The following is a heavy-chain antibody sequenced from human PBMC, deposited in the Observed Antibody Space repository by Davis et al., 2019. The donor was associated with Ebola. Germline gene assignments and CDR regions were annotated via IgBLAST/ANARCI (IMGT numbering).Heavy chain of an antibody. CDR3: AKLVVITHFPYFDY. CDR2: LSYDGSNK. D-gene: IGHD3-22*01. J-gene: IGHJ4*02. Sequence: GESLKTLCVASGFTFSGYAMHWVRQAPGKGLERVAVLSYDGSNKYYADSVKGRFTISRDNSQNTLYLQMNSLRAEDTAVYYCAKLVVITHFPYFDYWGQGTLVTVSS. V-gene: IGHV3-30*04. CDR1: GFTFSGYA.